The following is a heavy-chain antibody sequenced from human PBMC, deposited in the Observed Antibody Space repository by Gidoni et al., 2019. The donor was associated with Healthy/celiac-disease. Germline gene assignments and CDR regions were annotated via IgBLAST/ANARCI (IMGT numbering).Heavy chain of an antibody. V-gene: IGHV3-9*01. Sequence: EVQLVESGGGLVQPGRSLRLSCAASGFTFDAYAMHWVRQAPGKGLEWVSGISWNSGSIGYADSVKGRFTISRDNAKNSLYLQMNSLRAEDTALYYCAKAHDYGGNSPQASLDYWGQGTLVTVSS. CDR2: ISWNSGSI. D-gene: IGHD4-17*01. CDR1: GFTFDAYA. CDR3: AKAHDYGGNSPQASLDY. J-gene: IGHJ4*02.